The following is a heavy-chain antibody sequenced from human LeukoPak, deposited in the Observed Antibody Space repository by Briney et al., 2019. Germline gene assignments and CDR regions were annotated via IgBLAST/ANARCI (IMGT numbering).Heavy chain of an antibody. CDR3: ARSYYYDSSGYPFDY. D-gene: IGHD3-22*01. Sequence: PGGSLRLSCAASGFTFSSYAMSWVRLAPGKGLEWVPTLSGSGSSTYYADSVKGRFTISRDNSKNTLYLQMNSLRAEDTAVYYCARSYYYDSSGYPFDYWGQGTLVTVSS. CDR2: LSGSGSST. CDR1: GFTFSSYA. J-gene: IGHJ4*02. V-gene: IGHV3-23*01.